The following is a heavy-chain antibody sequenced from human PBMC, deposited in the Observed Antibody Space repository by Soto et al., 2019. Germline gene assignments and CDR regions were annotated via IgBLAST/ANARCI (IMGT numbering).Heavy chain of an antibody. Sequence: SVKVSCKASRGTFSSYAMSWVRQAPVQGLEWMGGIIPIFGTANYAQKFQGRFTITADESTSTAYMELSSLRSEDTAVYYCARERPEYSSSSGYYYGMDVWGQGTTVTVSS. D-gene: IGHD6-6*01. V-gene: IGHV1-69*13. J-gene: IGHJ6*02. CDR1: RGTFSSYA. CDR3: ARERPEYSSSSGYYYGMDV. CDR2: IIPIFGTA.